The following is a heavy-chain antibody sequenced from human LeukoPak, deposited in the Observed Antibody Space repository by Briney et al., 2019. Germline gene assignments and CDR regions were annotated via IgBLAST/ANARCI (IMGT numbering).Heavy chain of an antibody. CDR2: IIPVFGTA. V-gene: IGHV1-69*01. CDR1: GGTFSSYT. D-gene: IGHD2-2*01. Sequence: ASVKVSCKAYGGTFSSYTINWVRQAPGQGLEWMRGIIPVFGTANYVQKFQGRVTITADESTSTAYMELSSLRSEDTAVYYCATGWGYCSSTSCWGNAEPLHVSFDYWGQGTLVTVSS. CDR3: ATGWGYCSSTSCWGNAEPLHVSFDY. J-gene: IGHJ4*02.